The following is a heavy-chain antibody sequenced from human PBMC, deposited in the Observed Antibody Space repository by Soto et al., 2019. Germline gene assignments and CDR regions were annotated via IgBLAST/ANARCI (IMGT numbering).Heavy chain of an antibody. CDR1: GGSVSSCSYY. Sequence: SAPLSLTCTVSGGSVSSCSYYWSWIRQPPVKGLEWIGYIYYSGSTNYNPSLKSRVTISVETSKNQFSLKLSSVTAADTAVYFCARWLGTTMVTDYWGQGTLVTVS. CDR3: ARWLGTTMVTDY. CDR2: IYYSGST. D-gene: IGHD5-18*01. J-gene: IGHJ4*02. V-gene: IGHV4-61*01.